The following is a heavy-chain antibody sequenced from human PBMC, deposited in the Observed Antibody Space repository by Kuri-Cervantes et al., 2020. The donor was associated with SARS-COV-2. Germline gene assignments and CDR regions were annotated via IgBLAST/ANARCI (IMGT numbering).Heavy chain of an antibody. J-gene: IGHJ3*02. D-gene: IGHD5-18*01. V-gene: IGHV3-48*01. Sequence: GGSLRLSCAASGFTFSDYSMNWVRQAPGKGLEWVSYIGSSSSIIYYADSMKGRFTISRDNAMNSLYLQMNSLRAEDTAVYYCARGFSGYSYGDAFDIWGQGTMVTVSS. CDR1: GFTFSDYS. CDR2: IGSSSSII. CDR3: ARGFSGYSYGDAFDI.